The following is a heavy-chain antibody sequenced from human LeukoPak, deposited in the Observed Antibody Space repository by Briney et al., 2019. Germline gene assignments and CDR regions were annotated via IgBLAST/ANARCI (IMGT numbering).Heavy chain of an antibody. V-gene: IGHV4-38-2*02. CDR2: IYHSGNT. CDR3: ARQPKSYAPGIFITGKACWFDP. D-gene: IGHD3-10*01. CDR1: GYSISNGYY. J-gene: IGHJ5*02. Sequence: SETLSLTCTVSGYSISNGYYWAWIRQPPGKGLEWIGNIYHSGNTYYNPSLKSRVTISVDTSKNQFSLKLSSVTAADTAVYYCARQPKSYAPGIFITGKACWFDPWGQGTLVTVSP.